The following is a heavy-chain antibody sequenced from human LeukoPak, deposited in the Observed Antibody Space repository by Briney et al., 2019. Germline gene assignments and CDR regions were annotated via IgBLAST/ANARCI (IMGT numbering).Heavy chain of an antibody. D-gene: IGHD3-22*01. CDR1: GYTFTDYY. CDR3: ARDLDSSGYSISN. Sequence: ASVKVSCKASGYTFTDYYIHWVRQAPGQGLEWMGIINPSGGSTSYAQKFQGRVTMTRDMSTSTVYMELSSLRSEDTAVYYCARDLDSSGYSISNWGQGTLVTVSS. CDR2: INPSGGST. J-gene: IGHJ4*02. V-gene: IGHV1-46*01.